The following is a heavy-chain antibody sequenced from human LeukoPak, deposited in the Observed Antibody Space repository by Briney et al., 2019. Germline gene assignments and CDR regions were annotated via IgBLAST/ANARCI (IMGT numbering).Heavy chain of an antibody. CDR3: ARLSTPTLYQLVPYYYGMDV. Sequence: PSQTLSLTCTVSGGSISSGGYYWSWIRQHPGKGLEWIGYIYYSGSTNYNPSLKSRVTISVDTSKNQFSLKLSSVTAADTAVYYCARLSTPTLYQLVPYYYGMDVWGQGTTVTVSS. CDR2: IYYSGST. D-gene: IGHD6-6*01. CDR1: GGSISSGGYY. V-gene: IGHV4-31*03. J-gene: IGHJ6*02.